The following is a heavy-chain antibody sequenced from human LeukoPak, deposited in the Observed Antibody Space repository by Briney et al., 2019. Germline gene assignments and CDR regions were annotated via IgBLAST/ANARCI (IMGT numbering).Heavy chain of an antibody. J-gene: IGHJ4*02. Sequence: SETLSLTCAVYGGSFSDYYWTWIRQPPGKGLEWIGEVNHSGSTNYSPSLKSRVTISVDTSKNQFSLKLTSMTAADTAVYYCARTLQFDYYFDYWGQGTLVTVSS. CDR2: VNHSGST. CDR3: ARTLQFDYYFDY. CDR1: GGSFSDYY. D-gene: IGHD5-24*01. V-gene: IGHV4-34*01.